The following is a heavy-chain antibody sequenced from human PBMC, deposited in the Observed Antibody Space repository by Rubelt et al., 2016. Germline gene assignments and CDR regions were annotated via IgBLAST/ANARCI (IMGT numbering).Heavy chain of an antibody. CDR2: IYSGGST. D-gene: IGHD3-22*01. J-gene: IGHJ3*02. Sequence: EVQLLESGGGLVQPGGSLRLSCAASGFTFSNSAMSWVRQAPGKGLEWVSVIYSGGSTDYADSVKGRFTSSRDNSQTTRYLQMNSLRAEDTAVYYCAKGRDPRYYYESNDPFDIWGQGTTVIVSS. V-gene: IGHV3-23*03. CDR3: AKGRDPRYYYESNDPFDI. CDR1: GFTFSNSA.